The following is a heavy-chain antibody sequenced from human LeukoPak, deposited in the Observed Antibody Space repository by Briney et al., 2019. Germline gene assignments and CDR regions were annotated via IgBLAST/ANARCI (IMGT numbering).Heavy chain of an antibody. D-gene: IGHD6-19*01. V-gene: IGHV4-34*01. Sequence: PSETLSLTCAVYGGSFSGYYWSWIRQPPRQGLEWIGEINHSGSTNYNPSLKSRVTISVDTSKNQFSLKLSSVTAADTAVYYCVRSSGWLSFDYWGQGTLVTVSS. CDR1: GGSFSGYY. CDR3: VRSSGWLSFDY. CDR2: INHSGST. J-gene: IGHJ4*02.